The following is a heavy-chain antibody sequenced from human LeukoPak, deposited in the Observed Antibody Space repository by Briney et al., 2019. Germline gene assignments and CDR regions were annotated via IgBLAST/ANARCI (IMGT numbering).Heavy chain of an antibody. V-gene: IGHV1-2*02. D-gene: IGHD3-10*01. J-gene: IGHJ4*02. CDR1: GYTFTGYD. Sequence: GASVKVSCKASGYTFTGYDMHWVRQAPGQGLEWMGWINPNSGGANYAQKFQGRVTMTRDTSISTAYMELSRLRSDDTAVYYCARFTMVRGVDDFWGQGTLVTVSS. CDR3: ARFTMVRGVDDF. CDR2: INPNSGGA.